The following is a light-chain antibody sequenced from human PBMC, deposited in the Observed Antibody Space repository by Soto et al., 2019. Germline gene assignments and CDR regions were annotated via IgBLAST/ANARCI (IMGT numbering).Light chain of an antibody. CDR1: SSDVGSYNL. V-gene: IGLV2-23*02. CDR3: CSYARSSTFWV. CDR2: EDN. J-gene: IGLJ3*02. Sequence: QSALTQPASVSGSPGQSITISCTGTSSDVGSYNLVSWYQQHPGKAPKLMIYEDNKRPSRISNRFSGSKSGNTASLTISGLQAEDEADYYCCSYARSSTFWVFGGGTQLTVL.